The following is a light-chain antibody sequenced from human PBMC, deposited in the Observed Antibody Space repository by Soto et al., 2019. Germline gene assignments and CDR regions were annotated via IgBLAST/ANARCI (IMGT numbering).Light chain of an antibody. V-gene: IGKV3-15*01. Sequence: EIVMTQSPATLSVSPGEGDTLPCRARQNVDSNLAWYQHKPGQAPRLLIYGVSARATGIPARFSGSGSGTEFTLTISSLQSEDFAIYYCQQYADWPRTFGLGTKVDIK. CDR1: QNVDSN. J-gene: IGKJ1*01. CDR2: GVS. CDR3: QQYADWPRT.